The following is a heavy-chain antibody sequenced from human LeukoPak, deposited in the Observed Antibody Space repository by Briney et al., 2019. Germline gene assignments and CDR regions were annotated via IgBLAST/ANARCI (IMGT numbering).Heavy chain of an antibody. V-gene: IGHV3-7*01. D-gene: IGHD2-15*01. CDR2: IELDGSEK. CDR1: GFTFSRYW. J-gene: IGHJ3*02. Sequence: GGSRRLSCAASGFTFSRYWMSWVRQAPGKGLEWVANIELDGSEKYYVDSVKGRFTISRDNVKISLYLQMNSLRAEDTAVYYCAREFCSGANCYPMGAFDMWGQGTMVTISS. CDR3: AREFCSGANCYPMGAFDM.